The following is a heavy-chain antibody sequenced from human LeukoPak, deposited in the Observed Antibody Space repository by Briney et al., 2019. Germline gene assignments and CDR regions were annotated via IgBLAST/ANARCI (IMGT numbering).Heavy chain of an antibody. Sequence: ASVKVSCKASGYTFTSYYMHWVRQAPGQGLEWMGIINPSGGSTSYAQKFRGRVTMTRDTSTSTVYVELSSLRSEDTAVYYCARAQTVAGGWPTNNFDYWGQGTLVTVSS. CDR3: ARAQTVAGGWPTNNFDY. CDR2: INPSGGST. V-gene: IGHV1-46*01. CDR1: GYTFTSYY. J-gene: IGHJ4*02. D-gene: IGHD6-19*01.